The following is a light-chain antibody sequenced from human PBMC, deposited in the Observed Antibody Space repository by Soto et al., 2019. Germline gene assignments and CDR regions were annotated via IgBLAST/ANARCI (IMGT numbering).Light chain of an antibody. V-gene: IGLV4-69*01. CDR2: LNSDGSH. CDR1: SGHSSYA. CDR3: QTWGTAIHDVV. Sequence: QPVLTQSPSASASLGASVKLTCTLSSGHSSYAIAWHQQQPEKGPRYLMKLNSDGSHSKGDGIPDRFSGSSSGAERHLTIPRLQSEDEADYYCQTWGTAIHDVVFGGGTKLTVL. J-gene: IGLJ2*01.